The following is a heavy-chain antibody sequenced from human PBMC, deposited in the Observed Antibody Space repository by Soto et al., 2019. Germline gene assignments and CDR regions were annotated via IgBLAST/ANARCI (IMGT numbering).Heavy chain of an antibody. CDR2: IWYDGSNK. D-gene: IGHD1-26*01. J-gene: IGHJ3*02. V-gene: IGHV3-33*01. Sequence: QVQLVESGGGVVQPGRSLRLSCAASGFTFSSYGMHWVRQAPGKRLEWVAVIWYDGSNKYYADSVKGLFTISRDNSKNALYLQMNSLRAEDTAVYYCARDSIVGDTDAFDIWGQGTMVTVSS. CDR3: ARDSIVGDTDAFDI. CDR1: GFTFSSYG.